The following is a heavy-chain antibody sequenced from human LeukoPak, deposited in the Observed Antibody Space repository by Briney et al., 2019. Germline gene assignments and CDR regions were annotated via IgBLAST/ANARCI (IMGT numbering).Heavy chain of an antibody. CDR2: ISYDGSNK. V-gene: IGHV3-30*04. D-gene: IGHD4-17*01. CDR3: ARDGNYGDYAVAFDY. Sequence: GRSLRLPCAASGFTFSSYAMHWVRQAPGKGLEWVAVISYDGSNKYYADSVKGRFTISRDNSKNTLYLQMYSLRAEDTAVYYCARDGNYGDYAVAFDYWGQGTLVTVSS. J-gene: IGHJ4*02. CDR1: GFTFSSYA.